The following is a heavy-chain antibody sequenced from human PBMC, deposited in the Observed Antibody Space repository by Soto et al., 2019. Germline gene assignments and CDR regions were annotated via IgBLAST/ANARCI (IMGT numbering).Heavy chain of an antibody. Sequence: EVQLVESGGGLVQPGRSLRLSCAASGFTFDDYAMHWVRQAPGKGLEWVSGISWNSGSIAYAGSVKGRFTISRDNAKNSLYLQMNSLRAEDTALYYCAKDLKAGVVRGAIDAFDIWGQGTMVTVSS. J-gene: IGHJ3*02. D-gene: IGHD3-10*01. CDR2: ISWNSGSI. CDR3: AKDLKAGVVRGAIDAFDI. CDR1: GFTFDDYA. V-gene: IGHV3-9*01.